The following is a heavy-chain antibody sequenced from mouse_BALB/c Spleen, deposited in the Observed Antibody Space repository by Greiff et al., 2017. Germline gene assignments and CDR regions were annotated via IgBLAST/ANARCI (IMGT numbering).Heavy chain of an antibody. CDR1: GFSLTSYG. CDR2: IWSGGST. Sequence: VKLVESGPGLVQPSQSLSITCTVSGFSLTSYGVHWVRQSPGKGLEWLGVIWSGGSTDYNAAFISRLSISKDNSKSQVFFKMNSLQANDTAIYYCARGRYRYDDAMDYWGQGTSVTVSS. CDR3: ARGRYRYDDAMDY. D-gene: IGHD2-14*01. V-gene: IGHV2-2*02. J-gene: IGHJ4*01.